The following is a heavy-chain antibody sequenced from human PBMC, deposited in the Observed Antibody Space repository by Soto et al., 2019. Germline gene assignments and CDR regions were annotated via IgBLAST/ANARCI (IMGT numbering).Heavy chain of an antibody. CDR2: IYNGGRP. D-gene: IGHD5-18*01. CDR3: AREEGSAYNFGYGMDV. V-gene: IGHV3-53*02. J-gene: IGHJ6*02. CDR1: GFTVRTNF. Sequence: EMQLVETGGDLIQPGGSLRLSCAASGFTVRTNFMNWVRQAPGKGLEWVSIIYNGGRPDYADSVKGRFTVSRDNSKNTLYLQMNSLRVEDTGVDSCAREEGSAYNFGYGMDVWGQGTTVTVSS.